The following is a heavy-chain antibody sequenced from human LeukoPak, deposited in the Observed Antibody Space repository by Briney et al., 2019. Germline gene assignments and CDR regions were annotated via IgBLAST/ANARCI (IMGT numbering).Heavy chain of an antibody. CDR1: GGSISSSSYY. J-gene: IGHJ1*01. D-gene: IGHD6-6*01. V-gene: IGHV4-39*01. CDR3: ARGDWAARYFQH. CDR2: IYYSGST. Sequence: PSETLSLTCTVSGGSISSSSYYWGWIRQPPGKGLEWIGSIYYSGSTYYNPSLKSRVTISVDTSKNQFSLKLSSVTAADTAVYYCARGDWAARYFQHWGQGTLVTVSS.